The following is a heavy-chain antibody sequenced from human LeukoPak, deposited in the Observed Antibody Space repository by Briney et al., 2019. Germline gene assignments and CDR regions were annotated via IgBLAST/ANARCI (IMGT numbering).Heavy chain of an antibody. J-gene: IGHJ4*02. CDR3: ARDRYDILTGYPDY. Sequence: ASVKVSCKASGYTFSGYYMHWVRQAPGQGLEWMGWINPNSGGTKSAQKFQGRVTMTRDTSTSTVYMELSSLRSEDTAVYYCARDRYDILTGYPDYWGQGTLVTVSS. CDR2: INPNSGGT. D-gene: IGHD3-9*01. CDR1: GYTFSGYY. V-gene: IGHV1-2*02.